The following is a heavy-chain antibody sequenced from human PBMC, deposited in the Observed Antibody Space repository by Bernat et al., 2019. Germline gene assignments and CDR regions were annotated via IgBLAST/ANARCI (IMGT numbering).Heavy chain of an antibody. Sequence: EVQLLESGGGFVQPGGSLRLSCSASGFTFSSYAISWVRQAPGKGLEWVSAISGTGGRTYYTDSVKGRFTISRDNSKNTLFLQMNSLRAEDTAIYYCAKDQYGDTIVVAPGEHWGQGTLVTVSS. CDR1: GFTFSSYA. J-gene: IGHJ1*01. CDR2: ISGTGGRT. D-gene: IGHD3-22*01. V-gene: IGHV3-23*01. CDR3: AKDQYGDTIVVAPGEH.